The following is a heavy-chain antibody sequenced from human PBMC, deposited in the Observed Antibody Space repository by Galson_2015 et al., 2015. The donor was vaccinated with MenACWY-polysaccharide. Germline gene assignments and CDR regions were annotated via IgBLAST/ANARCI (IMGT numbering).Heavy chain of an antibody. Sequence: SLRLSCAASGFTFTSYAMSWVRQAPGKGLEWVSAIRSSGTNTYYADSVKGRFTISRDNSKNTLYLQMNSLRAEDTAVYYCAKDASDSWSHAGRFDHWGQGTLVPVSS. CDR1: GFTFTSYA. D-gene: IGHD3-3*01. J-gene: IGHJ5*02. V-gene: IGHV3-23*01. CDR3: AKDASDSWSHAGRFDH. CDR2: IRSSGTNT.